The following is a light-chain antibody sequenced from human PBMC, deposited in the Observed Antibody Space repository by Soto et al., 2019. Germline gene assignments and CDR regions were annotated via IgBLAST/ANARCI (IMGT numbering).Light chain of an antibody. V-gene: IGLV1-40*01. Sequence: QSVLTQPPSVSGAPGQRVTISCTGSSSNIGAGYDVHWYQQFPGTAPKLLIYGNSNRPSGVPDRFSGSKSGTSASLAITGLQADDEADYYCQSYDSSLSSVFGSGTKLTVL. J-gene: IGLJ1*01. CDR1: SSNIGAGYD. CDR3: QSYDSSLSSV. CDR2: GNS.